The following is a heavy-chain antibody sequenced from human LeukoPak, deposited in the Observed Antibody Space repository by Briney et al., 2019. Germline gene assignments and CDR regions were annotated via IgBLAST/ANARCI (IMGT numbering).Heavy chain of an antibody. CDR1: GFTFSSYD. J-gene: IGHJ4*02. V-gene: IGHV3-13*04. CDR3: SRVGSSGWLNYIDS. D-gene: IGHD6-19*01. CDR2: IGTSGDT. Sequence: GGSLRLSCAASGFTFSSYDMHWVRQATGKGLEWVSVIGTSGDTYYAGSVKGRFTISRENAKNSLYLQMNSLTAGDTAVYFCSRVGSSGWLNYIDSWGQGTLVTVSS.